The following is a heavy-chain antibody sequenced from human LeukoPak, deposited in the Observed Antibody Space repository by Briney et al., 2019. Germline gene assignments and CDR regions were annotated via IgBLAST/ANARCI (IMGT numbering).Heavy chain of an antibody. CDR3: ARDSSLYGDYDY. J-gene: IGHJ4*02. V-gene: IGHV3-21*01. D-gene: IGHD4-17*01. CDR2: ISSSSSYI. Sequence: GGSLRLSCAASGFTFSSYSMNWVRQAPGKGLEWVSSISSSSSYIYYADSVKGRFTISRDNAKNSLYLQMNSLRAEDTAVYYCARDSSLYGDYDYWGQGTLVTVSS. CDR1: GFTFSSYS.